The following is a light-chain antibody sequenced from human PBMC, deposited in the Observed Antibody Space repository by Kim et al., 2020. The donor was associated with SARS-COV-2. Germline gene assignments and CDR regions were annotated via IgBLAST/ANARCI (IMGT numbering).Light chain of an antibody. Sequence: ASVGDTVTITCRASQDINSYLAWFQVKPGKAPRPLIFGAFGLQDGVPSRFRGSGYGTVFTLTINSLQPEDFATYYCQQYKLYPPTFAQGTKVDIK. CDR3: QQYKLYPPT. V-gene: IGKV1-16*01. CDR1: QDINSY. J-gene: IGKJ1*01. CDR2: GAF.